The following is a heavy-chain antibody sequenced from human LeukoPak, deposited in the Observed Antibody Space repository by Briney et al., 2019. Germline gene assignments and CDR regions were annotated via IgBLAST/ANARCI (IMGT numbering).Heavy chain of an antibody. CDR2: IYWNDDK. V-gene: IGHV2-5*01. CDR1: GFSVSTSGVG. CDR3: VHRGYCSGGRCYNSSAFDI. Sequence: SGPTLVKPTQTLTLTCTFAGFSVSTSGVGMGWIRQPPGKALDWIALIYWNDDKRYSPSLKSRITITKDTSKNQVVLTMTNMDPVDTATYYCVHRGYCSGGRCYNSSAFDIWGQGTMVTVSS. D-gene: IGHD2-15*01. J-gene: IGHJ3*02.